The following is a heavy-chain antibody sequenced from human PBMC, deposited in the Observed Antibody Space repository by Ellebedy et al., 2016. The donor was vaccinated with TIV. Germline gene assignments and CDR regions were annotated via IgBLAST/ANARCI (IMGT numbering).Heavy chain of an antibody. CDR3: ARLLDDILTGPRV. Sequence: SVKVSXXASGGTFSSYAISWVRQAPGQGLEWMGGIIPIFGTANYAQKFQGRVTITADESTSTAYMELSSLRSEDTAVYYCARLLDDILTGPRVWGQGTLVTVSS. V-gene: IGHV1-69*13. CDR1: GGTFSSYA. J-gene: IGHJ4*02. D-gene: IGHD3-9*01. CDR2: IIPIFGTA.